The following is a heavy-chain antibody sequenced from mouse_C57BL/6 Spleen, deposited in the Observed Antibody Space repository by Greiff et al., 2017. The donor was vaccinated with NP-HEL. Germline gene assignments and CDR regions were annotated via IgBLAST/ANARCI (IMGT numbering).Heavy chain of an antibody. D-gene: IGHD2-4*01. CDR3: ARGESMITRGYYFDY. J-gene: IGHJ2*01. Sequence: EVHLVESGGGLVKPGGSLKLSCAASGFTFSDYGMHWVRQAPEQGLEWVAYISSGSSTIYYADTVKGRFTISRDNAKNTLFLQMTSLRSEDTAMYYCARGESMITRGYYFDYWGKGTTLTVSS. CDR1: GFTFSDYG. V-gene: IGHV5-17*01. CDR2: ISSGSSTI.